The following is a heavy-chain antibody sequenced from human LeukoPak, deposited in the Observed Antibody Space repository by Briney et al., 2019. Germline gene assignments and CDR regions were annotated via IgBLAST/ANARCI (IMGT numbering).Heavy chain of an antibody. J-gene: IGHJ4*02. Sequence: SETLSLTCTVSNDSISPLYWGWIRQPPGKGLEFIGHIFYSGTTNFNPSLKSRVTLSVDTSKNQFSLRLNSVTAADTAVYYCARGGSAAKYYFDSWGQGTLVTVSS. V-gene: IGHV4-59*11. CDR3: ARGGSAAKYYFDS. CDR2: IFYSGTT. CDR1: NDSISPLY. D-gene: IGHD6-13*01.